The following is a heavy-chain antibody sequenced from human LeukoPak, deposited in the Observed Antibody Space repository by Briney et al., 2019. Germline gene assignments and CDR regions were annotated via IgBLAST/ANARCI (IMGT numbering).Heavy chain of an antibody. Sequence: ASVKVSCKASGGTFSSYAISWVRQAPGQGLEWMGGIIPIFGTANYAQKFQGRVTITADESTSTAYMELSSLRSEDTAVYYCAREGGRREAVGYAFDIWGQGTMVTVSS. CDR1: GGTFSSYA. J-gene: IGHJ3*02. D-gene: IGHD3-16*01. CDR3: AREGGRREAVGYAFDI. CDR2: IIPIFGTA. V-gene: IGHV1-69*13.